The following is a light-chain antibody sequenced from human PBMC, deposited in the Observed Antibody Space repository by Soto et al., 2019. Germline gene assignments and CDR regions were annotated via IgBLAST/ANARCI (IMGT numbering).Light chain of an antibody. CDR1: QSVSRN. Sequence: EILMTQSPSTLSVSPGERVTLSCGASQSVSRNLAWYQQKPGRAPRLLIYRASTRAADIPARFSGSGSGTQFTLTINSLQSEDFAVYYCQQNNKSPITFGQGTRLEIK. V-gene: IGKV3-15*01. CDR3: QQNNKSPIT. CDR2: RAS. J-gene: IGKJ5*01.